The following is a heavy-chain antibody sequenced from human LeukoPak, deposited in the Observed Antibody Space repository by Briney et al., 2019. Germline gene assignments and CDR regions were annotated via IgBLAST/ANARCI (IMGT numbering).Heavy chain of an antibody. CDR3: ARDRSSSSELTFDY. V-gene: IGHV1-2*06. Sequence: ASVKVSCKASGYTFTGYYMHWVRQAPGQGLEWMGRINPNSGATNYAQKFQGRVTMTRDTSISTAYMELSRLRSDDTAVYYCARDRSSSSELTFDYWGQGTLVTVSS. CDR2: INPNSGAT. D-gene: IGHD6-6*01. CDR1: GYTFTGYY. J-gene: IGHJ4*02.